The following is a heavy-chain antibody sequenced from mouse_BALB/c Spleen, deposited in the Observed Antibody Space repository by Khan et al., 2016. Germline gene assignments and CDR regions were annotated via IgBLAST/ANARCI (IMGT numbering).Heavy chain of an antibody. CDR2: IYPGDGDT. V-gene: IGHV1-87*01. J-gene: IGHJ2*01. D-gene: IGHD1-1*01. CDR3: ASYYGSSYDYFDY. Sequence: QVQLQQSGAELARPGASVKLSCKASGYTFTSYWMQWVKQRPGQGLEWIGAIYPGDGDTRYTEKFKGKSTLSADNSSRTVYMQLSSLASEDAAVYDCASYYGSSYDYFDYWGQGTTLTVSS. CDR1: GYTFTSYW.